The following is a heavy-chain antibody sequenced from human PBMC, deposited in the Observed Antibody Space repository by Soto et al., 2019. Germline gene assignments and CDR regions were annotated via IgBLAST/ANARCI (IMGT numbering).Heavy chain of an antibody. CDR1: GGSFSGYY. D-gene: IGHD6-13*01. Sequence: PSETLSLTCAVYGGSFSGYYWSWIRQPPGKGLEWIGEINHSGSTNYNPSLKSRVTISVDTSKNQFSLKLSSVTAADTAVYYCARDSIAAAGFDYWGQGTLVTVSS. V-gene: IGHV4-34*01. J-gene: IGHJ4*02. CDR2: INHSGST. CDR3: ARDSIAAAGFDY.